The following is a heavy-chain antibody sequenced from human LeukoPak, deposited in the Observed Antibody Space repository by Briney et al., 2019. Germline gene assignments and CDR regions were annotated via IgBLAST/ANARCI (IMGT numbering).Heavy chain of an antibody. V-gene: IGHV1-69*05. D-gene: IGHD2-15*01. CDR2: IIPIFGTA. J-gene: IGHJ5*02. Sequence: ASVKASCKASGGTFSSYAISWVRQAPGQGLEWMGGIIPIFGTANYAQKFQGRVTITTDESTSTAYMELSSLRSEDTAVYYCARVVVNSWFDPWGQGILVTVSS. CDR1: GGTFSSYA. CDR3: ARVVVNSWFDP.